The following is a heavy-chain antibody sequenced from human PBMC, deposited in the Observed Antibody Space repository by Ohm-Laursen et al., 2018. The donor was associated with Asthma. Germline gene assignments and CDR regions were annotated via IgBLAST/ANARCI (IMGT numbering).Heavy chain of an antibody. D-gene: IGHD6-6*01. Sequence: ASVKVSCKASGYTFTNYAMHWVRQAPGHRLEWMGWIHPGNGVTKSSQQLQGRVTITRDTSASTAYMELSSLRYEDTAVYDCVRWRSSVNYYGMDVWGQGTTVTVSS. V-gene: IGHV1-3*01. CDR2: IHPGNGVT. CDR3: VRWRSSVNYYGMDV. CDR1: GYTFTNYA. J-gene: IGHJ6*02.